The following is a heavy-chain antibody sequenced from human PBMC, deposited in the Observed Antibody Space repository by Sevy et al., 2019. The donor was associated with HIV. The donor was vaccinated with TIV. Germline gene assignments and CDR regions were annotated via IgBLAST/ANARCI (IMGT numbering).Heavy chain of an antibody. CDR1: GYSFTSYW. CDR3: ARPPGGMATTPHFDY. J-gene: IGHJ4*02. V-gene: IGHV5-51*01. Sequence: GESLKISCKGSGYSFTSYWIGWVCQMPGKGLEWMGIIDPGDSDTRYSQSFQVQVTISADKSISTAYLQWSSLKASDTAMYYCARPPGGMATTPHFDYWGQGTLVTVSS. CDR2: IDPGDSDT. D-gene: IGHD1-1*01.